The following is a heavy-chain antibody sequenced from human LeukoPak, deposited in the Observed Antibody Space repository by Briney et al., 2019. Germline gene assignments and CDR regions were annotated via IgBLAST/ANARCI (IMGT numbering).Heavy chain of an antibody. V-gene: IGHV1-18*04. Sequence: ASVKVSCKASGYTFTSYGISWVRQAPGQGLEWMGWISAYNGSTNYAQNLQGRVTMTTDTSTSTAYMELRSLRSDDTAVYYCARVIAVAGIFAFDIWGQGTMVTVSS. CDR2: ISAYNGST. D-gene: IGHD6-19*01. CDR1: GYTFTSYG. CDR3: ARVIAVAGIFAFDI. J-gene: IGHJ3*02.